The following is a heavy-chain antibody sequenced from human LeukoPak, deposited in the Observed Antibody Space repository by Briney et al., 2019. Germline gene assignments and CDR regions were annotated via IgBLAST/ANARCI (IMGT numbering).Heavy chain of an antibody. CDR3: AGGAQTYNWYFDL. J-gene: IGHJ2*01. CDR2: IKQDESEK. V-gene: IGHV3-7*01. D-gene: IGHD3-16*01. Sequence: GGSLRLSCAASGLTFSRYWMSWVRQAPGKGLEWVANIKQDESEKYYVDSMKGRFTISRDNAKNSLYLQMNSLTAEDTAVYYCAGGAQTYNWYFDLWGHGTLVTVSS. CDR1: GLTFSRYW.